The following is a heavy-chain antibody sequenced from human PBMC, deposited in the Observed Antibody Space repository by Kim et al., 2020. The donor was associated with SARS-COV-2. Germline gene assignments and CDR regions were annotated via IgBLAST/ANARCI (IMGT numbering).Heavy chain of an antibody. CDR2: SI. D-gene: IGHD6-13*01. CDR3: AKQQQQLAFDY. Sequence: SIAYAASVKGRFTISRDNDKKSLDLQMNSLRPEDTAFYYCAKQQQQLAFDYWGQGTLVTVSS. J-gene: IGHJ4*02. V-gene: IGHV3-9*01.